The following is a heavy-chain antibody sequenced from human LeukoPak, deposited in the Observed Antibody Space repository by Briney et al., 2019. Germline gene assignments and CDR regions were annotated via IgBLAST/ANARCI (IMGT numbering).Heavy chain of an antibody. D-gene: IGHD3-22*01. Sequence: ASVKVSCKASGHTFTGYAISWVRQAPGQGLEWMGWVSAYNGATNYAQNFQDRVTMTTDTPTTTAYMELRSLRSDDTAVYYCARVDLYYDSSGYSQAANDYWGQGTLVTVSS. CDR1: GHTFTGYA. CDR2: VSAYNGAT. J-gene: IGHJ4*02. V-gene: IGHV1-18*01. CDR3: ARVDLYYDSSGYSQAANDY.